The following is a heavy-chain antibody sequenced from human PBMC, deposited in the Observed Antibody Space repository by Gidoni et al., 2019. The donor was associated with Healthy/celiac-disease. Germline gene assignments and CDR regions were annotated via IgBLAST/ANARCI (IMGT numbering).Heavy chain of an antibody. Sequence: ITFTASGPTLATPLHPLSLDNSVSRSSLIASGVGLGWLRQPPGKALEWLELIYWDDDKRYSPSLKSRHTITKDTSKNQVVITMTNMDPMDKATYYWAVQRTDEDSNGYYYGQIDYWGQGTLVTVSS. V-gene: IGHV2-5*02. D-gene: IGHD3-22*01. J-gene: IGHJ4*02. CDR2: IYWDDDK. CDR1: RSSLIASGVG. CDR3: AVQRTDEDSNGYYYGQIDY.